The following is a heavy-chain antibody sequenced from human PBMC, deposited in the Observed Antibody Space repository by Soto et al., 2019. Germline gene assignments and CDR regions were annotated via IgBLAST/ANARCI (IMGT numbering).Heavy chain of an antibody. J-gene: IGHJ4*02. CDR3: ARDCSSTSCSDY. D-gene: IGHD2-2*01. Sequence: QVQPVQSGAEVKKPGSSVKVSCKASGGTFSSYTISWVRQAPGQGLEWMGRIIPILGIANYAQKFQGRVTITADKSTSTAYMELSSLRSEDTAVYYCARDCSSTSCSDYWGQGTLVTVSS. V-gene: IGHV1-69*08. CDR2: IIPILGIA. CDR1: GGTFSSYT.